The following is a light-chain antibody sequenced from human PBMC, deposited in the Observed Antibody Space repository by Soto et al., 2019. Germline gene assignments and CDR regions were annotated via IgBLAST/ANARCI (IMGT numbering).Light chain of an antibody. CDR2: GAS. J-gene: IGKJ2*01. CDR3: DQYHRCRD. CDR1: QSVSSN. Sequence: EIVMTQSPATLSVSPGERATLSCRASQSVSSNLAWYQQKPGQAPRLLIYGASTRATGIPARFSGSGSGTEFTLTISSLHSEDFSVYYCDQYHRCRDFGQEPNLDSK. V-gene: IGKV3-15*01.